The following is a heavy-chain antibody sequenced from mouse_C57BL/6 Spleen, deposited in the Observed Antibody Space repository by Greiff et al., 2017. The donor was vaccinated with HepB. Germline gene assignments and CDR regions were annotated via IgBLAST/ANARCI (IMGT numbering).Heavy chain of an antibody. CDR3: AREGDYGSSYQFAY. Sequence: QVQLQQSGPELVKPGASVKISCKASGYAFSSSWMNWVKQRPGKGLEWIGRIYPGDGDTNYNGKFKGKATLTADKSSSTAYMQLSSLTSEDSAVYFCAREGDYGSSYQFAYWGQGTLVTVSA. CDR2: IYPGDGDT. V-gene: IGHV1-82*01. J-gene: IGHJ3*01. D-gene: IGHD1-1*01. CDR1: GYAFSSSW.